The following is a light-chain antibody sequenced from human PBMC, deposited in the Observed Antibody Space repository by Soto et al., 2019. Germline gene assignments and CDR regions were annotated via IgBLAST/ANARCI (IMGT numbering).Light chain of an antibody. CDR3: QQENNWPPLT. CDR1: QSVSSN. J-gene: IGKJ4*01. V-gene: IGKV3-15*01. Sequence: EIVMTQSPATLSVSPGERATLSCRASQSVSSNLAWSQQNPGQAPRLLIYGASTRATGIPARFSGSGAGTEFTPTISSLQAEDFAGDYRQQENNWPPLTFAGGTKVEIK. CDR2: GAS.